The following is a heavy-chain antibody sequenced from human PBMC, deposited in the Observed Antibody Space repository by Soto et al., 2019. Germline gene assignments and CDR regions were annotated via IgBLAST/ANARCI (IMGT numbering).Heavy chain of an antibody. CDR3: ARRKVATHFYYYGMDV. J-gene: IGHJ6*02. CDR2: IKQDGSEK. Sequence: EVQLVESGGGLVQPGGSLRLSCAASGFTFSSYWMSWVRQAPGKGLEWVANIKQDGSEKYYVDSVKGRFTISRDNAKNSLYLQMNSLRAEDTAVYYCARRKVATHFYYYGMDVWGQGTTVTVSS. V-gene: IGHV3-7*01. CDR1: GFTFSSYW. D-gene: IGHD5-12*01.